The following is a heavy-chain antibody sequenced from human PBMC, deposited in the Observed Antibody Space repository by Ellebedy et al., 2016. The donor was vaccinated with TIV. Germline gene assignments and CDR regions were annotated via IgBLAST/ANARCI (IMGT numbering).Heavy chain of an antibody. J-gene: IGHJ4*02. Sequence: GGSLRLSCAASGFTVSSNYMSWVRQAPGKGLEWVSYISSSGSTIYYADSVKGRFTISRDNAKNSLYLQMDSLTDEDTAVYYCARIAAARGWALTAEFDYWGQGTLVTVSS. CDR3: ARIAAARGWALTAEFDY. CDR2: ISSSGSTI. V-gene: IGHV3-11*04. D-gene: IGHD6-13*01. CDR1: GFTVSSNY.